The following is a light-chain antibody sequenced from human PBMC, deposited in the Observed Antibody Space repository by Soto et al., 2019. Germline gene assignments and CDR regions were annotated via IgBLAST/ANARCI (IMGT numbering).Light chain of an antibody. CDR2: DAS. CDR3: QQYGSSLT. Sequence: EIVMTQSPATLSVSPWERATLPCRASQSVSRNLAWYQQKPGQPPRLLIYDASTRATGVPARFGGSGSGTDFTLTISRLEPEDFGVYYCQQYGSSLTFGQGTKVDIK. V-gene: IGKV3-15*01. CDR1: QSVSRN. J-gene: IGKJ1*01.